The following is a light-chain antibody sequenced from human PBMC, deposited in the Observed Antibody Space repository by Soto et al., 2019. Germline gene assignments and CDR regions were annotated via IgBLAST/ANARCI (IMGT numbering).Light chain of an antibody. V-gene: IGKV1-5*01. CDR3: QQYTDDWGT. Sequence: DIQVTQSPSTLSASIGDTVTITCRASQYIPTWMAWYQQKPGRAPKLLIYDASSLESGAPSRFSGSESGSEFTLTISSLQPDDCATYYCQQYTDDWGTFGQGTKVEIK. CDR2: DAS. CDR1: QYIPTW. J-gene: IGKJ1*01.